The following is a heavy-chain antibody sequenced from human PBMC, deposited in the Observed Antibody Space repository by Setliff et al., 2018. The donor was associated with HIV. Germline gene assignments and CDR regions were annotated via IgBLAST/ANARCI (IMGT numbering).Heavy chain of an antibody. CDR2: ISYSGST. V-gene: IGHV4-59*08. J-gene: IGHJ6*02. CDR1: GGSISSYY. Sequence: SETLSLTCTVSGGSISSYYWSWIRQPPGKGLEWIGYISYSGSTNYNPSLKSRVTILVDTSKNQFSLKLSSVTAADTAVYYCARGGYYYYFGVGVWGQGTTVTVSS. CDR3: ARGGYYYYFGVGV. D-gene: IGHD3-16*01.